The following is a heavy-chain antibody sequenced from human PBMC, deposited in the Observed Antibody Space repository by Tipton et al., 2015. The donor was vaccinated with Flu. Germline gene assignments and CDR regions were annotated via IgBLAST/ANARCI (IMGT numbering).Heavy chain of an antibody. CDR3: ARDHQFSAGSFQH. J-gene: IGHJ1*01. Sequence: TLSLTCTVSGGSITSFYWSWIRQPPGKGLEWIGYIYFSGTTSYNPSLKSRVTMSVDTSKSQFSLNLSSVTAADSAVYYCARDHQFSAGSFQHWGQGTLVTVSS. D-gene: IGHD1-26*01. CDR1: GGSITSFY. V-gene: IGHV4-59*01. CDR2: IYFSGTT.